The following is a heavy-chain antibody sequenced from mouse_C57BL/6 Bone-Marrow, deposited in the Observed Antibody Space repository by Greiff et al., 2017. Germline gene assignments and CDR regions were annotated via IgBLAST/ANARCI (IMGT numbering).Heavy chain of an antibody. J-gene: IGHJ4*01. CDR1: GFTFSSYA. V-gene: IGHV5-4*01. D-gene: IGHD1-1*01. CDR2: ISDGGSYT. CDR3: ARDLTTVVAPYAMDY. Sequence: EVHLVESGGGLVKPGGSLKLSCAASGFTFSSYAMSWVRQTPEKRLEWVATISDGGSYTYYPDNVKGRFTISRDNAKNNLYLQMSHLKSEDTAMYYCARDLTTVVAPYAMDYWGQGTSVTVSS.